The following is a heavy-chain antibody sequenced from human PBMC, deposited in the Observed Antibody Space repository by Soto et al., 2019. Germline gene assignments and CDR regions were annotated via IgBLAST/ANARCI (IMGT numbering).Heavy chain of an antibody. Sequence: PGGSLRLSCAASGFSFSSYAMSWVRQAPGKGLEWMSAISGDGGSTYYADSVKGRFTTSRDNSKNTLYLQMNSLRAEDTAVYYCASLLLRYFDYWGQGTLVTVSS. CDR2: ISGDGGST. V-gene: IGHV3-23*01. CDR3: ASLLLRYFDY. CDR1: GFSFSSYA. J-gene: IGHJ4*02. D-gene: IGHD3-9*01.